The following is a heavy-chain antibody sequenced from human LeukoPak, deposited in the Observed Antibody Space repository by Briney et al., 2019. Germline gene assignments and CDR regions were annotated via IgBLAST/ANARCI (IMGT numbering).Heavy chain of an antibody. CDR2: INRDGSTT. Sequence: PGGSLRLSCAASGFTFSNYWVHWVRHAPGKGLVWVSRINRDGSTTKYADSVKGRFTVSRDNAENTLNLQMNSLRAEDTAVYYCARDKKSGESSEIDYWGQGTLVTVSS. V-gene: IGHV3-74*03. CDR3: ARDKKSGESSEIDY. D-gene: IGHD3-10*01. J-gene: IGHJ4*02. CDR1: GFTFSNYW.